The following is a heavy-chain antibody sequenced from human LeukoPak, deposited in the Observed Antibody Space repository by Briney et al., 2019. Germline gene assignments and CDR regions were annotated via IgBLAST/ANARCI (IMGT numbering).Heavy chain of an antibody. Sequence: SQTLSLTCTVSGGSISSGGYYWSWIRQPPGKGLEWIGYIYHSGSTNLNPSLKSRVTMSVDNAKNQFSLKVTSVTAADTAVYYCARRYCTGGSCGLLDYWGQGTLVTVSS. D-gene: IGHD2-15*01. CDR1: GGSISSGGYY. V-gene: IGHV4-30-2*01. J-gene: IGHJ4*02. CDR2: IYHSGST. CDR3: ARRYCTGGSCGLLDY.